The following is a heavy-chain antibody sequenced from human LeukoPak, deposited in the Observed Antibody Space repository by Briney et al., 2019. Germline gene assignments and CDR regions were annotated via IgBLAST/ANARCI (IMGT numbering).Heavy chain of an antibody. J-gene: IGHJ4*02. CDR2: IYYSGST. CDR1: GGSISSSSYS. CDR3: ARVPRMTYGSGEYYFDY. Sequence: SETLSLTCTVSGGSISSSSYSWGWIRQPPGKGLEWIGSIYYSGSTYYNPSLKSLVTISVDTSKNQFSLKLSSVTAADTAVYYCARVPRMTYGSGEYYFDYWGQGTLVTVSS. D-gene: IGHD3-10*01. V-gene: IGHV4-39*07.